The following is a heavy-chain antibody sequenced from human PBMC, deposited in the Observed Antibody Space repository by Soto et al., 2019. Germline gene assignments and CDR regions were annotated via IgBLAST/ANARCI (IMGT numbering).Heavy chain of an antibody. V-gene: IGHV1-24*01. CDR3: ATASFIMITFGGARQDAFDI. CDR1: GYTLTELS. J-gene: IGHJ3*02. D-gene: IGHD3-16*01. Sequence: ASVKVSCKVSGYTLTELSMHWVRQAPGKGLEWMGGFDPEDGETIYAQKFQGRVTMTEDTSTDTAYMELSSLRSEDTAVYYCATASFIMITFGGARQDAFDIWGQGTRVTVS. CDR2: FDPEDGET.